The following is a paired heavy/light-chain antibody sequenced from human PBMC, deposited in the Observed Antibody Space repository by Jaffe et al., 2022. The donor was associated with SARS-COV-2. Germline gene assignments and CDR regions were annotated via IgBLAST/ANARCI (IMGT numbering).Light chain of an antibody. Sequence: DIQMTQSPSSVSASVGDRVTITCRASQGISSWLAWYQQKPGKAPNLLIYSASSLQSGVPSRFSGSGSGTDFTLTISSLQPEDFGSYYCQQTNSFPRTFGQGTKVEIK. CDR3: QQTNSFPRT. J-gene: IGKJ1*01. CDR1: QGISSW. CDR2: SAS. V-gene: IGKV1-12*01.
Heavy chain of an antibody. CDR1: AGSISVGSYY. J-gene: IGHJ2*01. V-gene: IGHV4-61*02. D-gene: IGHD3-22*01. Sequence: QVQLQESGPGLVKPSQTLSLTCTVSAGSISVGSYYWNWIRQPAGKGLEWIGHIYSSGNTNYSPSLERRVTISIDTSKNQFSLKLTSVTAADTAVYYCARVPKYFYDNGYFDLWGRGTLVTVSS. CDR2: IYSSGNT. CDR3: ARVPKYFYDNGYFDL.